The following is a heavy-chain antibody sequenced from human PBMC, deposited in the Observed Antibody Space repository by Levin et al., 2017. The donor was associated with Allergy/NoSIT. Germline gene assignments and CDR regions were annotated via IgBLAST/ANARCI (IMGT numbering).Heavy chain of an antibody. J-gene: IGHJ4*02. V-gene: IGHV1-2*02. CDR3: ASSETMPTHSPYYDY. Sequence: ASVKVSCKASGYTFTNYYMHCIRQAPGQGLEWMAWINPNSGVTKYAQKFQGRVTMTRDTSISTAYMELSRLSSDDTAVYYCASSETMPTHSPYYDYWGQGTLVTVSS. CDR1: GYTFTNYY. D-gene: IGHD2-2*01. CDR2: INPNSGVT.